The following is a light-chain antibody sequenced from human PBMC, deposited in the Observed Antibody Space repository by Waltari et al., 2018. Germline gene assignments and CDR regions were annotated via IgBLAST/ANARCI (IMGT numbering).Light chain of an antibody. CDR3: QQYDNLPYT. CDR2: DAS. CDR1: EDIRDH. Sequence: DSQVTQSPSSLSASVGDRVTSTCQASEDIRDHLNWFQQRPGKAPELLIYDASVLETGVSSRFSGSASGTDFTFSISSLQPEDIATYFCQQYDNLPYTFGQGTKLEIK. V-gene: IGKV1-33*01. J-gene: IGKJ2*01.